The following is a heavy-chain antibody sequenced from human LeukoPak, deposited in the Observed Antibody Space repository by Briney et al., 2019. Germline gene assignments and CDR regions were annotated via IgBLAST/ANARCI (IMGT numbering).Heavy chain of an antibody. CDR3: ARDRAAAAISDGDYYGMDV. J-gene: IGHJ6*02. Sequence: GGSLRLSCAASGFTVSSSYMSWVRQAPGEGLEWVSVIYSGGGTYYSESVKGRLTISRPNSKTTLYIQMNSLRAEDTAVYYCARDRAAAAISDGDYYGMDVWGQGTTVTVSS. V-gene: IGHV3-53*04. CDR2: IYSGGGT. D-gene: IGHD6-13*01. CDR1: GFTVSSSY.